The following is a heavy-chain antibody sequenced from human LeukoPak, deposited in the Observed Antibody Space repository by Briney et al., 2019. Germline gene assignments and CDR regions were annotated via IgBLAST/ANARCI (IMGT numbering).Heavy chain of an antibody. V-gene: IGHV6-1*01. CDR3: CHSLSGRTGAFDI. D-gene: IGHD2-21*01. CDR2: TYYRSKWYN. CDR1: GDSVSSNSAA. J-gene: IGHJ3*02. Sequence: SQTLSLTCAISGDSVSSNSAAWNWIRQSPSSGPEWVGRTYYRSKWYNDYAVSVKSRITINPDTSKNQFSLQLDSVTPEDTAVYYCCHSLSGRTGAFDIWGRGTVVTVSS.